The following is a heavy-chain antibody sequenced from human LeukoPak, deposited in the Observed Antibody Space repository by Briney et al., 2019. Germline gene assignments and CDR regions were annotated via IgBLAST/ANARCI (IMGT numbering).Heavy chain of an antibody. D-gene: IGHD3-10*01. CDR3: ARERTYYYGSGSSNDAFDI. CDR1: GYTFTSYG. Sequence: ASVKVSCKASGYTFTSYGISWVRQAPGQGLEWMGWISAYNGNTNYAQKLQGRVTMTTDTSTSTAYMELRSLRSDDTAVYYCARERTYYYGSGSSNDAFDIWGQGTMVTVSS. CDR2: ISAYNGNT. J-gene: IGHJ3*02. V-gene: IGHV1-18*04.